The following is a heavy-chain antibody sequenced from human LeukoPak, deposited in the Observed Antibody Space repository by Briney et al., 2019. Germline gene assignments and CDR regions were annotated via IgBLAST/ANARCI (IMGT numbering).Heavy chain of an antibody. Sequence: GGSLRLSCAASGFTLSSYRMNWVRQPPGKGLEWVSSISSSSSYIFHAHSVKGRFTIHRDNAKNSPYLQMNSRRAEDTAVYYCARGPQNDYWGQGTLVTVSS. CDR2: ISSSSSYI. CDR1: GFTLSSYR. CDR3: ARGPQNDY. J-gene: IGHJ4*02. V-gene: IGHV3-21*01.